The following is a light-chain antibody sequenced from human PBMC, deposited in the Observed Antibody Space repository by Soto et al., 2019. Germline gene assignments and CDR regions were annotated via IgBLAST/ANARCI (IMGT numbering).Light chain of an antibody. CDR2: SAS. CDR1: ESISSW. CDR3: QQARSFPLT. V-gene: IGKV1-12*01. J-gene: IGKJ4*01. Sequence: DIKMTQSPSSGSASVGDRVTITGRVSESISSWLAWYQQKPGRAPKLLIYSASSLQNGAPSRFTGSGSGTDFTLTITSLQPDDTAIYYCQQARSFPLTFGRGTKVDIK.